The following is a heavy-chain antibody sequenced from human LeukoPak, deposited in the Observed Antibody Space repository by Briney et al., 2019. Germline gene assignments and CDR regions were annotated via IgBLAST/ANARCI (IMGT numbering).Heavy chain of an antibody. V-gene: IGHV4-39*01. CDR1: GGSISSSSYH. CDR2: IHYSGNT. Sequence: SETLSLTCTVSGGSISSSSYHWGWIRQPPGTGLEWIGGIHYSGNTYYNPSLKSRVTTSADTSKNQFSLKLSSVTAADTAVYYCARHNRYYGSGSYYSNDAFDIWGQGTMVTVSS. J-gene: IGHJ3*02. D-gene: IGHD3-10*01. CDR3: ARHNRYYGSGSYYSNDAFDI.